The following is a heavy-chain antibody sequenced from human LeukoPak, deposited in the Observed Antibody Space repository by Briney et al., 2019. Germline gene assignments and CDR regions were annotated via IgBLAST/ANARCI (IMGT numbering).Heavy chain of an antibody. CDR2: INYSGTT. CDR3: ARLETVSGANYFDH. CDR1: GASITSGTYF. J-gene: IGHJ4*02. D-gene: IGHD2-15*01. Sequence: SETLSLTCSISGASITSGTYFWTWVRQPPGKGLEWLGSINYSGTTYYNASLKSRVTISVDTSKTQYSLSLTLVTAADTAVYFCARLETVSGANYFDHWGQGALVTVSS. V-gene: IGHV4-39*01.